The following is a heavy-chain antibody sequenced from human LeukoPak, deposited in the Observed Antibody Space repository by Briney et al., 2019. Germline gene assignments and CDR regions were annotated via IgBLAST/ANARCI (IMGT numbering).Heavy chain of an antibody. Sequence: SQTLSLTCTVSGGSISSGGYYWSWIRQHPGKGLEWIGYIYYSGSAYYNPSLKSRVTISVDTSKNQFSLKLSSVTAADTAVYYCARVRVVPAAALDYWGQGTLVTVSS. CDR3: ARVRVVPAAALDY. V-gene: IGHV4-31*03. D-gene: IGHD2-2*01. CDR1: GGSISSGGYY. J-gene: IGHJ4*02. CDR2: IYYSGSA.